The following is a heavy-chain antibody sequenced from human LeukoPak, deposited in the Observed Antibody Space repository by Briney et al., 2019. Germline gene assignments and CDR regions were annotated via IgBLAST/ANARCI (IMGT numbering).Heavy chain of an antibody. CDR3: ARDYRGYCSGSSGHDLKEDYYYYGMDV. CDR1: GFTFRSYS. V-gene: IGHV3-21*01. J-gene: IGHJ6*02. D-gene: IGHD2-15*01. CDR2: ISSSSSYI. Sequence: PGGSLRLSCAASGFTFRSYSMSWVRQDPGKGLEWVSSISSSSSYIYYADSVKGRFTISRDNAKNSLYLQMNSLRAEDTAVYYCARDYRGYCSGSSGHDLKEDYYYYGMDVWGQGTTVTVSS.